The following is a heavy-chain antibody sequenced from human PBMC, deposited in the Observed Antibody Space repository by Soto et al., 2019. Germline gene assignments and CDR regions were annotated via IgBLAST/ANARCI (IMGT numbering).Heavy chain of an antibody. CDR1: GGTFISYA. V-gene: IGHV1-69*13. CDR2: IIPIFGTA. CDR3: ASIHDSSGYYPYYYYGMDV. J-gene: IGHJ6*04. Sequence: SVKVSCKASGGTFISYAISWVRQAPGQGLEWMGGIIPIFGTANYAQKFQGRVTITADESTSTAYMELSSLRSEETAVYYCASIHDSSGYYPYYYYGMDVRGEGTTVTVSS. D-gene: IGHD3-22*01.